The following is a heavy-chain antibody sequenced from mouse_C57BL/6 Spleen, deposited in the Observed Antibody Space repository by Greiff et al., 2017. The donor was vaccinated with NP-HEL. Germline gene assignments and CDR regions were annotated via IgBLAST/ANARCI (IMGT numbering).Heavy chain of an antibody. CDR1: GYTFTSYW. CDR3: ARRNYGSSYGAMDY. Sequence: QVHVKQSGAELANPGASVKLSCKASGYTFTSYWMHWVKQRPGQGLAWIGYLNPSSGYTKYNQKFKDKATLTADKSSSTAYMQLSSLTYEDSAVYYCARRNYGSSYGAMDYWGQGTSVTVSS. D-gene: IGHD1-1*01. CDR2: LNPSSGYT. V-gene: IGHV1-7*01. J-gene: IGHJ4*01.